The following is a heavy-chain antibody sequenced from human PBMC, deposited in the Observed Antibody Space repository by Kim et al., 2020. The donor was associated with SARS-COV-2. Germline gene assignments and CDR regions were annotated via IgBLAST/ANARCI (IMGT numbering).Heavy chain of an antibody. CDR2: MNPNSGNT. D-gene: IGHD6-6*01. Sequence: ASLKVSCKASGYTFTSYDINWVRQATGQGLEWMGWMNPNSGNTGYAQKFQGRVTMTRNTSISTAYMELSSLRSEDTAVYYCARGIAARRFRNYFDYWGQGTLVTVSS. CDR3: ARGIAARRFRNYFDY. V-gene: IGHV1-8*01. J-gene: IGHJ4*02. CDR1: GYTFTSYD.